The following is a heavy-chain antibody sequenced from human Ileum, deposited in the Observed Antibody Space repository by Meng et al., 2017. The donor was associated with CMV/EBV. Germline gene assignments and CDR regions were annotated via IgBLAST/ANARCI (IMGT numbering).Heavy chain of an antibody. CDR1: GFTFGDFW. Sequence: GGSLRLSCTASGFTFGDFWMSWFRKAPGKVQEGVANIKQDASEKYYVDSLKGRFAISRDNAKNSLYLQMNSLRAEDTAVYYCERGDPKKRMTGDASPLDYWGQGTLVTVSS. D-gene: IGHD3-9*01. CDR3: ERGDPKKRMTGDASPLDY. J-gene: IGHJ4*02. V-gene: IGHV3-7*01. CDR2: IKQDASEK.